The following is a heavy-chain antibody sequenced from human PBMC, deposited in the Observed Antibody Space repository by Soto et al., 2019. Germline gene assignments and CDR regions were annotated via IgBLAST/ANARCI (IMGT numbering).Heavy chain of an antibody. CDR1: GYTFTSYA. Sequence: ASVKVSFKASGYTFTSYAMHWVRQAPGQRLEWMGWINAGNGNTKYSQKFQGRGTSTRDTSASTVYMELRRLRSDDTGVYSCARQMNYYDNTGYYYDGNAFDIWGKGTEVTVS. V-gene: IGHV1-3*01. CDR2: INAGNGNT. D-gene: IGHD3-22*01. CDR3: ARQMNYYDNTGYYYDGNAFDI. J-gene: IGHJ3*02.